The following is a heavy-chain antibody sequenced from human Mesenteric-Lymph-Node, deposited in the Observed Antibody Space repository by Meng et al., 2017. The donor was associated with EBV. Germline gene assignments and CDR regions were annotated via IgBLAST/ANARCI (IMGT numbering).Heavy chain of an antibody. V-gene: IGHV1-2*04. Sequence: GQLGQSGAGGRKPGASVKVSCKASGYTFTGYYMHWVRQAPGQGLEWMGWINPNSGGTNYAQKFQGWVTMTRDTSISTAYMELSRLRSDDTAVYYCARVARGSTQRGAFDYWGQGTLVTVSS. CDR2: INPNSGGT. CDR3: ARVARGSTQRGAFDY. J-gene: IGHJ4*02. CDR1: GYTFTGYY. D-gene: IGHD6-13*01.